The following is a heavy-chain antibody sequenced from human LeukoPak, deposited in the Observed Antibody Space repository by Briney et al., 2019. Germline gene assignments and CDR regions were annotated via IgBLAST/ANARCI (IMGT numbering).Heavy chain of an antibody. V-gene: IGHV1-69*05. CDR2: IIPMFGTP. D-gene: IGHD3-10*02. J-gene: IGHJ4*02. CDR3: ARGRSGTKSGGSDY. Sequence: ASVKVSCKASGYTFTSYGISWVRQAPGQGLDWMAGIIPMFGTPNYAQKFQGRVTITTDDSTSTAYLELSSLRSEDTAVYYCARGRSGTKSGGSDYWGQGTLVTVSS. CDR1: GYTFTSYG.